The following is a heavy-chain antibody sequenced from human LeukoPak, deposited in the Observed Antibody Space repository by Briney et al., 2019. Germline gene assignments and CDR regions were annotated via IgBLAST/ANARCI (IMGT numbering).Heavy chain of an antibody. CDR2: IYSGGST. V-gene: IGHV3-66*01. CDR3: AKDALRGFAYSSSSLDY. J-gene: IGHJ4*02. D-gene: IGHD6-6*01. Sequence: GGSLRLSCAASGFTVSSNYMSWVRQAPGKGLEWVSVIYSGGSTYYADSVKGRFTISRDNSKNTLYLQMNSLRAEDTAVYYCAKDALRGFAYSSSSLDYWGQGTLVTVSS. CDR1: GFTVSSNY.